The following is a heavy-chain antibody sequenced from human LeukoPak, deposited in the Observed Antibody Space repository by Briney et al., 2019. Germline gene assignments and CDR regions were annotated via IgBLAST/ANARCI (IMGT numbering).Heavy chain of an antibody. J-gene: IGHJ4*02. CDR3: ATWYSGSTQEHNL. CDR1: GFTFSGSW. D-gene: IGHD2-21*01. CDR2: LNPDGSAK. Sequence: GGSLRLSCVASGFTFSGSWMNWIRQPPGRGLEWVANLNPDGSAKRYVDSVKGRFTTSRDNAKASFYLQMNSLRDEDTAVYYCATWYSGSTQEHNLWGQGIRVTVSS. V-gene: IGHV3-7*01.